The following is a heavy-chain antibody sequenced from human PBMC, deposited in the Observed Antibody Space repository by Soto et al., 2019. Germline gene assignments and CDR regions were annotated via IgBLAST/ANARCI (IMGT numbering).Heavy chain of an antibody. D-gene: IGHD6-13*01. V-gene: IGHV1-2*04. CDR1: GYTFTGYY. J-gene: IGHJ4*02. CDR2: INPNSGGT. CDR3: ARESLIAAAAFDY. Sequence: ASVKVSCKASGYTFTGYYMHWVRQAPGQGLEWMGWINPNSGGTNYAQKFQGWVTMTRDTSISTAYMELSRLRSDDTAVYYCARESLIAAAAFDYWGQGTLVTVSS.